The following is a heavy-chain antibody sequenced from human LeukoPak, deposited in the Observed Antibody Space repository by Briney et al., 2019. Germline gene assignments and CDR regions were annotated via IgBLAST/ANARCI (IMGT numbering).Heavy chain of an antibody. D-gene: IGHD2-2*01. J-gene: IGHJ4*02. CDR2: ISSSSSYI. CDR1: GFTFSNAW. V-gene: IGHV3-21*01. Sequence: GGSLRLSCAASGFTFSNAWMSWVRQAPGKGLEWVSSISSSSSYIYYADSVKGRFTISRDNAKNSLYLQMNSLRAEDTAVYYCARVYYQLLVDYWGQGTLVTVSS. CDR3: ARVYYQLLVDY.